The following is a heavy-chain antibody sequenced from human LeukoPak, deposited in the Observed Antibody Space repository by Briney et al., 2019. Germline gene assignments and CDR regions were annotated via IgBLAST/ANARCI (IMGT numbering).Heavy chain of an antibody. CDR2: ISGSGSST. Sequence: GGSLRLSCAASGLTFSSYAMSWVRQAPGQGLEWVSAISGSGSSTYYADSVKGRFTISRDNSKNTLYLQMNSLRAEDTAVYYCATTFGELLSPYFDYWGQGTLVTVSS. V-gene: IGHV3-23*01. J-gene: IGHJ4*02. CDR3: ATTFGELLSPYFDY. D-gene: IGHD3-10*02. CDR1: GLTFSSYA.